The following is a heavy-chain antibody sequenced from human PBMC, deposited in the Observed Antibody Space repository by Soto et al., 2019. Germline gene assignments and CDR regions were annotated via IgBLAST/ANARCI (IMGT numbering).Heavy chain of an antibody. CDR2: LYSGGTT. CDR3: AKCKDLCDDDYYFDF. CDR1: GFTVSSNC. D-gene: IGHD2-21*02. V-gene: IGHV3-66*01. Sequence: EVQLVESGGGSVQPGGSLRLSCVASGFTVSSNCMSWVRQAPGKGLDWVSVLYSGGTTYYADSVTGRFTISRDISKNTLYLQMNSLRAEDTAVYYCAKCKDLCDDDYYFDFWGQGTLVTVSS. J-gene: IGHJ4*02.